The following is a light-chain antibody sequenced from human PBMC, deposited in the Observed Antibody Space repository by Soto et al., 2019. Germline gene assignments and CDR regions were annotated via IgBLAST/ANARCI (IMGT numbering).Light chain of an antibody. CDR3: CSYTRSSAVV. CDR2: DVN. V-gene: IGLV2-14*03. J-gene: IGLJ2*01. Sequence: QSALTQPASVSGSLGQSITISCTGTSSDVGGYNYVSWYQRHPGKALKVLIYDVNHRPSGVSNRFSGSKSGSTASLTISGLQAEDEADYFCCSYTRSSAVVFGGGTELTVL. CDR1: SSDVGGYNY.